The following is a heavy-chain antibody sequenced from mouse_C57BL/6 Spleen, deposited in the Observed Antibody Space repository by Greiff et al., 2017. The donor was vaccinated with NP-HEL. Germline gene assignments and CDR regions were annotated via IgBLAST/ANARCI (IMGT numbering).Heavy chain of an antibody. V-gene: IGHV1-69*01. D-gene: IGHD2-4*01. Sequence: QVQLQQPGAELVMPGASVKLSCKASGYTFTSYWMHWVKQRPGQGLEWIGEIDPSDSYTNYNQKFKGKSTLTVDKSSSTAYMQLSSLTSEDSAVYYCARTEYMGDYDDYFDYWGQGTTLTVSS. J-gene: IGHJ2*01. CDR3: ARTEYMGDYDDYFDY. CDR1: GYTFTSYW. CDR2: IDPSDSYT.